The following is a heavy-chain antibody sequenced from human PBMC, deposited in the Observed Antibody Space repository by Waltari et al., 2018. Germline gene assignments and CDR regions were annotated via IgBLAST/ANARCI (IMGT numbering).Heavy chain of an antibody. CDR1: GYTFSNYD. Sequence: QVQLEQSGAEVKKPGASVKVSCTASGYTFSNYDINWVRQAAGQGLVWMGWMNPRSGNPGYAQKFRGRVTFTRDTSINTAYMELSSLRSEDTAVYYCAVLYYDFWSVSLTFDFWGQGTLVSVSS. D-gene: IGHD3-3*01. V-gene: IGHV1-8*03. CDR2: MNPRSGNP. J-gene: IGHJ4*02. CDR3: AVLYYDFWSVSLTFDF.